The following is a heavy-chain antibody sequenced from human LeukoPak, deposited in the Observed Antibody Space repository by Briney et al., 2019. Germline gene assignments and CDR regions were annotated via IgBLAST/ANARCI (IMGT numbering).Heavy chain of an antibody. J-gene: IGHJ6*03. CDR3: ARRSIYGSGSYYYYYYYMDV. CDR1: GGSFSGYY. Sequence: SETLSLTCAVCGGSFSGYYWSWIRQPPGKGLEWIGEINHSGSTNYNPSLKSRVTISVDTSKNQFSLKLSSVTAADTAVYYCARRSIYGSGSYYYYYYYMDVWGKGTTVTVSS. CDR2: INHSGST. V-gene: IGHV4-34*01. D-gene: IGHD3-10*01.